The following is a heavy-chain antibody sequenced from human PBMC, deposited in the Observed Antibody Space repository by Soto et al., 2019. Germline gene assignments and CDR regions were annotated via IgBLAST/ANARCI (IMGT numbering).Heavy chain of an antibody. CDR2: ISGSGDST. D-gene: IGHD6-19*01. J-gene: IGHJ4*02. V-gene: IGHV3-23*01. CDR3: AKERSSGWSFDY. CDR1: GFTFSTYA. Sequence: EVQLLESGGGLVQPGGSLRLSCAASGFTFSTYAMNWVRQAPGKGLEWVSGISGSGDSTYYADSVKGRFTVSRDNSKNPLYRQMNSLRAEDTAVFYCAKERSSGWSFDYWGQGTLVTVSS.